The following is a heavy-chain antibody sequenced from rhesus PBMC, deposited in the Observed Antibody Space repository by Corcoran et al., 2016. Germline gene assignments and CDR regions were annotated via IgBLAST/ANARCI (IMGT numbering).Heavy chain of an antibody. CDR2: IYGSSGST. D-gene: IGHD3-34*01. V-gene: IGHV4-127*01. CDR3: ARERGDYYAYYFDY. CDR1: GYSISSGYD. Sequence: QVQLQESGPGVVKPSETLSLTCAVSGYSISSGYDWRWIRQPPGKGLEWFGYIYGSSGSTNYNPSLKNRVTISKDTSKNQFSLKLSSVTAADTAVYYCARERGDYYAYYFDYWGQGVLVTVSS. J-gene: IGHJ4*01.